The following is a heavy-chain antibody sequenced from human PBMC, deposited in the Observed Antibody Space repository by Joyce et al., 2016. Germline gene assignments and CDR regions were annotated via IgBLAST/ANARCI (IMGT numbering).Heavy chain of an antibody. CDR2: IRGDRGET. CDR1: GYMFSMYG. D-gene: IGHD6-19*01. V-gene: IGHV1-18*01. Sequence: QTQLVQSGAEVKKPGASVKVSCKTSGYMFSMYGISWVRQAPGQGLQWMGWIRGDRGETKIEQGFKGILTMTKDSSTTTAYMDVRSLTSDDTAVYYCARDREYNSGWYGAGGANYFDYWGQGTLVTVSP. CDR3: ARDREYNSGWYGAGGANYFDY. J-gene: IGHJ4*02.